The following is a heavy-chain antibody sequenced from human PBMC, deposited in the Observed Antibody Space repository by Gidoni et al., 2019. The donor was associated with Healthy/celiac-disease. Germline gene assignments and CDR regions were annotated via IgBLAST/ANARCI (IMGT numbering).Heavy chain of an antibody. J-gene: IGHJ5*02. CDR1: GGSIRSGDYY. CDR3: ARAFRDYYDSSGYYYRFDP. Sequence: QVQLQESGPGLVKPSQTLSLTCTVSGGSIRSGDYYWSWIRQPPGKGLEWIGYIYYSGSTYYNPSLKSRVTISVDTSKNQFSLKLSSVTAADTAVYYCARAFRDYYDSSGYYYRFDPWGQGTLVTVSS. V-gene: IGHV4-30-4*01. CDR2: IYYSGST. D-gene: IGHD3-22*01.